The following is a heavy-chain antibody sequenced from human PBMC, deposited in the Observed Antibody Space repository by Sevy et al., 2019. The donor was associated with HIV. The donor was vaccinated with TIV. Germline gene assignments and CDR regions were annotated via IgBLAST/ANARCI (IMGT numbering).Heavy chain of an antibody. CDR3: AKGGGGHYDPDEIGYYFYYYNMDV. J-gene: IGHJ6*03. Sequence: GESLKISCAVSGFSFDSYGMTWVRQAPGKGLEWVSGISGSGTRTYYADSVKGRFIISRDNSKNTLYLQMNSLRSVDTSIYYCAKGGGGHYDPDEIGYYFYYYNMDVWGKGTTVTVSS. D-gene: IGHD3-22*01. CDR1: GFSFDSYG. V-gene: IGHV3-23*01. CDR2: ISGSGTRT.